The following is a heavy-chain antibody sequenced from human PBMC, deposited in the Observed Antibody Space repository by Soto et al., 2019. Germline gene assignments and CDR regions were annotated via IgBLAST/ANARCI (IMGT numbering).Heavy chain of an antibody. Sequence: QVQLQESGPGLVKPSQTLSLTCIVSGDSISSGGYYWSWFRQHPGKGLEWIGCIFHDGSTYYNPSLKSRVTISVDPSKNQFSLRLSSVTAADTAVYYCARDTHDTTGYHSDYWGQGTLVTVSS. CDR1: GDSISSGGYY. CDR2: IFHDGST. CDR3: ARDTHDTTGYHSDY. V-gene: IGHV4-31*03. D-gene: IGHD3-22*01. J-gene: IGHJ4*01.